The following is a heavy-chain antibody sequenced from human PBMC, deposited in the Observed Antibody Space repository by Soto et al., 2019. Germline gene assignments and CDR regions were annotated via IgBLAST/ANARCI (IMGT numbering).Heavy chain of an antibody. CDR3: MRDAPHDSRSYADY. D-gene: IGHD3-10*01. CDR1: GFTFSSYS. V-gene: IGHV3-21*01. J-gene: IGHJ4*02. Sequence: EVQQVESGGGLVKPGGSLRLSCAASGFTFSSYSMNWVRQAPGKGLEWVSSISSSSSYIYYADSVKGRFTICRDNAKNPLFLHIYSLCAQATVVYYCMRDAPHDSRSYADYWGQGTLVTVSA. CDR2: ISSSSSYI.